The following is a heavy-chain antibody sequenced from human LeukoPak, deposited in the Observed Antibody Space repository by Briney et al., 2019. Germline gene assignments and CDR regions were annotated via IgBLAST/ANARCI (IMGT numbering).Heavy chain of an antibody. Sequence: SETLSLTCIVSGSSINSYNYYWGWIRQPPGKGLEWLGSIYYSGSTYYNPSLESRVTMSVDTSKNQFSLNLKSVTAADTAVYYCARGRPSDYWGQGTLVTVSS. D-gene: IGHD1-26*01. V-gene: IGHV4-39*01. CDR3: ARGRPSDY. CDR2: IYYSGST. CDR1: GSSINSYNYY. J-gene: IGHJ4*02.